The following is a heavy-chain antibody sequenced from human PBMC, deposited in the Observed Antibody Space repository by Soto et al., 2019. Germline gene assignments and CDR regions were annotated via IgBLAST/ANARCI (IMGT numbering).Heavy chain of an antibody. D-gene: IGHD5-12*01. CDR3: AIKRDGYNFDY. V-gene: IGHV3-9*01. CDR2: INWNSGSV. CDR1: GFTFDHYA. Sequence: EVHLVESGGGLVQPGRSLRLSCAASGFTFDHYAMHWVRQAPGKGLEWVSGINWNSGSVRYADSVKGRFTISRDNAKNTLHLQMNSLRVGDTAVYYCAIKRDGYNFDYWGQGTLVTVSS. J-gene: IGHJ4*02.